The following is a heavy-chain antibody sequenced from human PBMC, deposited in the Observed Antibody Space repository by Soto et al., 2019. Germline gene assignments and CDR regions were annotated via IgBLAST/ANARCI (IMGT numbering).Heavy chain of an antibody. CDR2: IIPIFGTA. CDR3: ARDPRGDCSGGSCYYYGMDV. D-gene: IGHD2-15*01. Sequence: SVKVSCKASGGTFSSYAISWVRQAPGQGLEWMGGIIPIFGTANYAQKFQGRVTITADKSTSTAYMELSSLRSEDTAVYYCARDPRGDCSGGSCYYYGMDVWGQGTPVTVSS. CDR1: GGTFSSYA. V-gene: IGHV1-69*06. J-gene: IGHJ6*02.